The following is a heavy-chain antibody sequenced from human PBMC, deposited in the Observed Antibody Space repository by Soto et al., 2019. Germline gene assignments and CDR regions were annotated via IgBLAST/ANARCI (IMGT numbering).Heavy chain of an antibody. J-gene: IGHJ5*02. CDR2: ISAYNGNT. CDR1: GYTFTSYG. Sequence: QVQLVQSGAEVKKPGASVKVSCKASGYTFTSYGISWVRQAPGQGLEWMGWISAYNGNTNYAQKLQGRVTMTTDTSPSQGYMELRSLRDDVTAVYYCAWLVGKWGFVNSGWFDPWGQVTVVTVSS. CDR3: AWLVGKWGFVNSGWFDP. V-gene: IGHV1-18*04. D-gene: IGHD6-19*01.